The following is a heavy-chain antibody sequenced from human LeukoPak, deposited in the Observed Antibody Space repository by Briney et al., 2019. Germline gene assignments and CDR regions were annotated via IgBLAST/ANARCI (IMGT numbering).Heavy chain of an antibody. CDR1: GGSFSGYY. CDR3: ARRIVVVVAASRMRRAGTKGWFDP. J-gene: IGHJ5*02. Sequence: PSETLSPTCAVYGGSFSGYYWSWIRQPPGKGLEWIGEINHSGSTNYNPSLKSRVTISVDTSKNQFSLKLSSVTAADTAVYYCARRIVVVVAASRMRRAGTKGWFDPWGQGTLVTVSS. CDR2: INHSGST. D-gene: IGHD2-15*01. V-gene: IGHV4-34*01.